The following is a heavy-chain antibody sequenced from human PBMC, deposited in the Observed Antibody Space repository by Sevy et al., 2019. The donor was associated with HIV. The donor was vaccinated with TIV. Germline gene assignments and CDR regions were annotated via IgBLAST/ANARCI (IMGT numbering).Heavy chain of an antibody. CDR3: AREDIRVAGIGYYFHS. D-gene: IGHD6-19*01. CDR1: GFSISGYG. CDR2: IWYDGTNK. V-gene: IGHV3-33*01. J-gene: IGHJ4*02. Sequence: GGSLRLSCAVSGFSISGYGMHWVRQAPGKGLEWVAVIWYDGTNKEYADSVKGRFTISRDNSKNTLYLQMNSPRAEDTAVYYCAREDIRVAGIGYYFHSWGQGTLVTVSS.